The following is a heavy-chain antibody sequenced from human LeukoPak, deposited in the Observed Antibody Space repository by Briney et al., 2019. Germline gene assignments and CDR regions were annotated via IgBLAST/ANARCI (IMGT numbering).Heavy chain of an antibody. CDR3: ASEQWELPKGGFDY. Sequence: GGSLRLSCAASGFTVNNNYMSWVRQAPGKGLEWVSVIYSGDITYYADSVKGRFTISRDNSKNTLYLQMNSLRAEDTAVYYCASEQWELPKGGFDYWGQGTLVTVSS. CDR1: GFTVNNNY. D-gene: IGHD1-26*01. J-gene: IGHJ4*02. V-gene: IGHV3-53*01. CDR2: IYSGDIT.